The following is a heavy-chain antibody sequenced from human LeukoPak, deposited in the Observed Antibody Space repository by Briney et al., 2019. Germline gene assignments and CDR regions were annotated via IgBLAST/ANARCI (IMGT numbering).Heavy chain of an antibody. Sequence: GESLKISCMGSGYSFTNYWIGWVRQMPGKGLEWMGIIHPRDSDTRYSPSFQGQVTISADKSISTAYLQWSSLKASDTAIYYCARHQLAILGRGYYYGLDVWGQGTTVTVPS. J-gene: IGHJ6*02. V-gene: IGHV5-51*01. CDR2: IHPRDSDT. CDR1: GYSFTNYW. D-gene: IGHD1-1*01. CDR3: ARHQLAILGRGYYYGLDV.